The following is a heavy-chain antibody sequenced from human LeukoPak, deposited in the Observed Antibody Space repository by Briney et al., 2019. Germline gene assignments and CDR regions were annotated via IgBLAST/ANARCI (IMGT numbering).Heavy chain of an antibody. CDR2: IRSSNSYT. Sequence: PGGSVPLSCAASGFTVSYYYMSWIRQAPGKGLEWVSYIRSSNSYTNYADSVKGRFTISRDNAKNSLYLQINSLRAEDTAVYYCARVSTDHRYFDLWGRGTLVTVSS. CDR3: ARVSTDHRYFDL. CDR1: GFTVSYYY. J-gene: IGHJ2*01. D-gene: IGHD4-17*01. V-gene: IGHV3-11*05.